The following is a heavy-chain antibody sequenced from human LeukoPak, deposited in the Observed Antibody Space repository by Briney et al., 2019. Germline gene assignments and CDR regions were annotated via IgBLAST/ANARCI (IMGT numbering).Heavy chain of an antibody. J-gene: IGHJ5*02. CDR2: ISSSGSTI. Sequence: GGSLRLSCAASGFTFSSYSMSWIRQAPGKGLEWVSYISSSGSTIYYADSVKGRFTISRDNAKNSLYLQMNSLRAEDTAVYYCARDPNTYYYDSSPRRWFDPWGQGTLVTVSS. CDR1: GFTFSSYS. D-gene: IGHD3-22*01. CDR3: ARDPNTYYYDSSPRRWFDP. V-gene: IGHV3-48*04.